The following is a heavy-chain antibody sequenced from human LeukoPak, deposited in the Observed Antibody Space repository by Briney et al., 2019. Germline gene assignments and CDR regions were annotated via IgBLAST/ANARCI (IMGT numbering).Heavy chain of an antibody. D-gene: IGHD6-19*01. CDR1: GGSISSSSYY. CDR3: ARDGDSSGWYGPTTYFDY. V-gene: IGHV4-39*07. CDR2: IYYSGST. Sequence: SETLSLTCTVSGGSISSSSYYWGWIRQPPGKGLEWIGSIYYSGSTYYNPSLKSRVTISVDTSKNQFSLKLSSVTAADTAVYYCARDGDSSGWYGPTTYFDYWGQGTLVTVSS. J-gene: IGHJ4*02.